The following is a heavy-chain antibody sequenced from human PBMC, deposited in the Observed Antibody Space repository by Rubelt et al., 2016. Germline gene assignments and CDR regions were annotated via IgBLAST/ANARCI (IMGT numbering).Heavy chain of an antibody. CDR3: ATNDRYWMEPFDY. Sequence: QVQLVQSGAEVKKPGSSVKVSCKASGGTFSSYAISWVRQAPGQGLEWMGGFDPEDGETIYAQKFQGRVTMTEDTSTDTAYRELSSLRSEDTAVYYCATNDRYWMEPFDYWGQGTLVTVSS. J-gene: IGHJ4*02. CDR2: FDPEDGET. CDR1: GGTFSSYA. V-gene: IGHV1-24*01. D-gene: IGHD1-1*01.